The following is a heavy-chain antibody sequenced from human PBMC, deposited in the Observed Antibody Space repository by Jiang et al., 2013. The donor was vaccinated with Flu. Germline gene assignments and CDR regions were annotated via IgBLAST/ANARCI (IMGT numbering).Heavy chain of an antibody. CDR2: ITSSSSYI. CDR1: GFPFSSYT. V-gene: IGHV3-21*01. Sequence: EVQLVESGGGLVKPGGSLRLSCVASGFPFSSYTMHWVRLAPGKGLEWVSSITSSSSYIYYADSPKGRFTISRDNAKNSPFXQMNSLRADDTAVYYCATGHYGRDAFDIWGQGTLVTVSS. J-gene: IGHJ3*02. D-gene: IGHD3-10*01. CDR3: ATGHYGRDAFDI.